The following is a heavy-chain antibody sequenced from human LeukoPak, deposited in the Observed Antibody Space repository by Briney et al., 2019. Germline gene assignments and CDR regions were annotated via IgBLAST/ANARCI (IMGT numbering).Heavy chain of an antibody. D-gene: IGHD3-3*01. Sequence: GESLKISCKGSGYSFTSYWIGWVRQMPGKGLEWMGIIYPGDSDTRYSPSFQGQVTISADKSISTAYLQWSSLKASDTAMYYCARGSRGYDFWSGYPNWFDSWGQGTLVTVSS. CDR1: GYSFTSYW. V-gene: IGHV5-51*01. J-gene: IGHJ5*01. CDR3: ARGSRGYDFWSGYPNWFDS. CDR2: IYPGDSDT.